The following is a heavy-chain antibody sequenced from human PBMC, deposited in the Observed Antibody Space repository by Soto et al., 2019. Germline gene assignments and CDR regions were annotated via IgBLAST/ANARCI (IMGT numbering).Heavy chain of an antibody. V-gene: IGHV3-48*02. CDR2: ISSSSSTI. J-gene: IGHJ3*02. Sequence: GGSLRLSCAASGFTFSSYSMNWVRQAPGEGLEWVSYISSSSSTIYYADSVKGRFTISRDNAKNSLYLQMNSLRDEDTAVYYCASDYGGNSYGDAFAIWGQGTMVTVSS. CDR1: GFTFSSYS. D-gene: IGHD2-15*01. CDR3: ASDYGGNSYGDAFAI.